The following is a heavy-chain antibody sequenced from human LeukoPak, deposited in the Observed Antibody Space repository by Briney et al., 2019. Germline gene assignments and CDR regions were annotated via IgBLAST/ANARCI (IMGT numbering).Heavy chain of an antibody. Sequence: SETLSLTCAVYGGSFSGYYWSWIRQPPGKGLEWIGEINHSGSTNYNPSLKSRVTISVDTSKNQFSLKLSSVAAADTAVYYCARSVVPAEDYYYGMDVWGQGTTVTVSS. CDR2: INHSGST. D-gene: IGHD2-2*01. CDR1: GGSFSGYY. J-gene: IGHJ6*02. V-gene: IGHV4-34*01. CDR3: ARSVVPAEDYYYGMDV.